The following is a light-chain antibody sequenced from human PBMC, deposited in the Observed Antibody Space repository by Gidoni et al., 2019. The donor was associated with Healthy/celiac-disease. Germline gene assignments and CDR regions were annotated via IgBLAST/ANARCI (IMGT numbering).Light chain of an antibody. CDR1: ALPKQY. V-gene: IGLV3-25*03. CDR3: QSADSSGTSYV. Sequence: SYELTQPPSLSVSPGQTARITCSGDALPKQYAYWYQQKPGQAPVLVIYKDSERPSGIPERFSGSSSGTTVTLTISGVQAEDEADYYCQSADSSGTSYVFGTGTKVTV. CDR2: KDS. J-gene: IGLJ1*01.